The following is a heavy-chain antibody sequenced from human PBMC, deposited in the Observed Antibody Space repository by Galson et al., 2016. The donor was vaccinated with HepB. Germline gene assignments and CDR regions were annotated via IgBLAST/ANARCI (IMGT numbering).Heavy chain of an antibody. CDR1: GYTFSNYA. CDR2: INAGNGNT. D-gene: IGHD2-2*01. J-gene: IGHJ3*01. CDR3: ARAAYCSSSSCSDAFDV. V-gene: IGHV1-3*01. Sequence: SGYTFSNYAVHWVRQAPGQTFEWMGWINAGNGNTKYSQKFQDRVTLTRDTSATTLYMQLGSLRSEDTAVYYCARAAYCSSSSCSDAFDVWGQGTMVTVSS.